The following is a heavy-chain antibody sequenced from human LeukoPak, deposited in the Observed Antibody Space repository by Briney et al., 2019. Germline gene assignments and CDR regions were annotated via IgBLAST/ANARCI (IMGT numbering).Heavy chain of an antibody. CDR3: ARVIPGQWLVPSVFDY. CDR2: IYYSGST. Sequence: SETLSLTCTVSGGSISSYYWSWIRQPPGKRLEWIGYIYYSGSTNYNPSLKSRVTISVDTSKNQFSLKLSSVTAADTAVYYCARVIPGQWLVPSVFDYWGQGTLVTVSS. J-gene: IGHJ4*02. CDR1: GGSISSYY. V-gene: IGHV4-59*01. D-gene: IGHD6-19*01.